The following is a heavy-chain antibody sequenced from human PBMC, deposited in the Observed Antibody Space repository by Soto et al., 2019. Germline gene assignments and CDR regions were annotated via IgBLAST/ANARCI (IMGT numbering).Heavy chain of an antibody. Sequence: PGGSLRLSCVGSGSTFSSYGMHWVRQAPGQGLECVAVISDTGSSHYYAASVEGRFTISRENSKNTLSLHMDRLRVEDTAVYYCAKDRGGDCPDNSCYFGADYWGQGTPVTVSS. CDR3: AKDRGGDCPDNSCYFGADY. J-gene: IGHJ4*02. CDR1: GSTFSSYG. D-gene: IGHD2-2*01. V-gene: IGHV3-30*18. CDR2: ISDTGSSH.